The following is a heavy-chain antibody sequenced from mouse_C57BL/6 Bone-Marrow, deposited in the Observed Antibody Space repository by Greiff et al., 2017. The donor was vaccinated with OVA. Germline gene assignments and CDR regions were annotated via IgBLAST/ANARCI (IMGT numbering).Heavy chain of an antibody. J-gene: IGHJ2*01. D-gene: IGHD1-1*02. CDR3: TTEGGYFDY. CDR2: IDPENGDT. V-gene: IGHV14-4*01. CDR1: GFNIKDDY. Sequence: EVHLVESGAELVRPGASVKLSCTASGFNIKDDYMHWVKQRPEQGLEWIGWIDPENGDTEYASKFQGKATITADTSSNTAYLQLSSLTSEDTAVYYCTTEGGYFDYWGQGTTLTVSS.